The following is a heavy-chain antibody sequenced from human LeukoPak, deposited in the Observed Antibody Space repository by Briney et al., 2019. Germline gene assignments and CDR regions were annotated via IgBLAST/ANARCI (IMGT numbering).Heavy chain of an antibody. CDR2: MYYSGST. Sequence: SETLSLTCTVSGGSISSSSYYWGWIRQPPGKGLEWIGSMYYSGSTYYNPSLKSRVTISVDTSKNQFSLKLSSVTAADTAVYYCARHYYDSTGYYYFDCWGQGTLVTVSS. CDR1: GGSISSSSYY. CDR3: ARHYYDSTGYYYFDC. V-gene: IGHV4-39*01. D-gene: IGHD3-22*01. J-gene: IGHJ4*02.